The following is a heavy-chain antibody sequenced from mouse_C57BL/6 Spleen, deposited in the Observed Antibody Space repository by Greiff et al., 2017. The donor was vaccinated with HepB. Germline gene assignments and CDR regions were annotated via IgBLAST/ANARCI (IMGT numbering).Heavy chain of an antibody. J-gene: IGHJ4*01. V-gene: IGHV5-6*02. Sequence: DVMLVESGGDLVKPGGSLKLSCAASGFTFSSYGMSWVRQTPDKRLEWVATISSGGNYTYYPDSVKGRFTISRGNAKNTLYLQMSSLKSEDTAMYYCVRGLLRDAMDYWGQGTSVTVSS. CDR2: ISSGGNYT. D-gene: IGHD2-3*01. CDR3: VRGLLRDAMDY. CDR1: GFTFSSYG.